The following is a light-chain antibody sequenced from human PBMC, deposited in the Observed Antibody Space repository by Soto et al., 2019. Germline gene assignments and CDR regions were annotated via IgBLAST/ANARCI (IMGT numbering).Light chain of an antibody. Sequence: SYELTQPPSVSVSPGQPASITCSGDKLGDKYACWYQQKPGQSPVLVIYQESKRPSGIPERFSGSNSGNTATLTISGTQAMDEADYYCQAWDSSTVVFGGGTKVTVL. V-gene: IGLV3-1*01. J-gene: IGLJ2*01. CDR2: QES. CDR1: KLGDKY. CDR3: QAWDSSTVV.